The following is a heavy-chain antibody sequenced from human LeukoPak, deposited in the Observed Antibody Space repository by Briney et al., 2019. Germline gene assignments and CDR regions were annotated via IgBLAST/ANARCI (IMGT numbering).Heavy chain of an antibody. Sequence: QAGACLRLACAASAFTVSNHWTDWVRQDPGEGLVWVSRINRDGSGTDYADSVKGRFTISRDNAKNTLYLQMNSLRAEDTAVYYCARAGEGIQSYGFDIWGQGTMVTVS. J-gene: IGHJ3*02. CDR3: ARAGEGIQSYGFDI. D-gene: IGHD5-18*01. CDR2: INRDGSGT. CDR1: AFTVSNHW. V-gene: IGHV3-74*01.